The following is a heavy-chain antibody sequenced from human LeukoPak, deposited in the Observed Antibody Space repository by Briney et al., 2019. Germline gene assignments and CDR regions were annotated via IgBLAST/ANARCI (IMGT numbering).Heavy chain of an antibody. CDR2: FGNSA. CDR1: GFTFSRYA. CDR3: ANHGVYSGSYSMDV. D-gene: IGHD1-26*01. V-gene: IGHV3-23*01. J-gene: IGHJ6*02. Sequence: PGGSLTLSYAPSGFTFSRYAMSCVRQAPGKGLEWVSTFGNSAHYADSVKGRFTISRDNSKNTLYLQMNSLRADDTAVYYCANHGVYSGSYSMDVWGQGTTVIVSS.